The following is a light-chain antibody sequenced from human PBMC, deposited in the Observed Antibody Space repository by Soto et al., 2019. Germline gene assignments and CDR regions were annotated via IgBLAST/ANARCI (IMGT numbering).Light chain of an antibody. CDR1: QSVSSY. Sequence: EIVLTQSPATLSLSPGERATLSCRASQSVSSYLAWYQQKLGQAPRLLIYDASNRATGIPARFSGSGSGTDFTLTISSLEPEDFVVYYCQQRRNWPRTFGQGTKLEIK. V-gene: IGKV3-11*01. CDR2: DAS. J-gene: IGKJ2*01. CDR3: QQRRNWPRT.